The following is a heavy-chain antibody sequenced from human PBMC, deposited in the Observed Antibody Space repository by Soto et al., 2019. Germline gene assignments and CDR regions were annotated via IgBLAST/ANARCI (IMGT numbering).Heavy chain of an antibody. Sequence: GGSLRLSCAVSGFTFSSYTMNWVRQAPGKGLEWVSSISSSSNYIYYADSVKGRFTISRDNAKNSLYLQMNSLRAEDTALYYCAREPPVGMDVWGQGTTVTVSS. CDR2: ISSSSNYI. CDR1: GFTFSSYT. CDR3: AREPPVGMDV. J-gene: IGHJ6*02. V-gene: IGHV3-21*01.